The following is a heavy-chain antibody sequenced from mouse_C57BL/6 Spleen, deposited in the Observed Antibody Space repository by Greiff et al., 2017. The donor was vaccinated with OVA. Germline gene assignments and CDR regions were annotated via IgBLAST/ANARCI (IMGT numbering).Heavy chain of an antibody. CDR3: ARGRDYDYDDFDY. D-gene: IGHD2-4*01. CDR2: IYPGDGDT. Sequence: QVQLKQSGPELVKPGASVKISCKASGYAFSSSWMNWVKQRPGKGLEWIGRIYPGDGDTNYNGKFKGKATLTADKSSSTAYMQLSSLTSEDSAVYFCARGRDYDYDDFDYWGQGTTLTVSS. V-gene: IGHV1-82*01. J-gene: IGHJ2*01. CDR1: GYAFSSSW.